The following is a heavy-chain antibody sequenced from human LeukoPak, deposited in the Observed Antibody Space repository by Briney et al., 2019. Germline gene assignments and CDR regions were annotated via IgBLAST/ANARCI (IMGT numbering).Heavy chain of an antibody. J-gene: IGHJ4*02. Sequence: GASVKLSCKASGGTFSSYAISWVRQAPGQGLEWMGGIISIFGTANYAQKFQRRATITADDSTRTAHKELTGLTSDDAAVYYCARDAPATYSSGCYPLDYWGQGTLVTVYS. CDR1: GGTFSSYA. D-gene: IGHD6-19*01. V-gene: IGHV1-69*13. CDR2: IISIFGTA. CDR3: ARDAPATYSSGCYPLDY.